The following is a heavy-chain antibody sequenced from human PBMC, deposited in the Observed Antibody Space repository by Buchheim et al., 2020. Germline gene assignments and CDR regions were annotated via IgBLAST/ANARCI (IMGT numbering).Heavy chain of an antibody. CDR2: ISYDGSNK. CDR1: GFTFSSYA. CDR3: ARDRHSIVPYYFDY. V-gene: IGHV3-30-3*01. Sequence: QVQLVESGGGLVQPGRSLRLSCAASGFTFSSYAMHWVRQAPGKGLEWVAVISYDGSNKYYVDSVKGRFTISRDNAKNTLYLQMNSLRAEDTAVYYCARDRHSIVPYYFDYWGQGTL. D-gene: IGHD3-16*02. J-gene: IGHJ4*02.